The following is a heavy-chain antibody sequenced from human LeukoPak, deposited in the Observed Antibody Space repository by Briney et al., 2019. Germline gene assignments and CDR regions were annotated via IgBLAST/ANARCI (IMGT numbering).Heavy chain of an antibody. Sequence: SETLSLTCTVSGGSISSYYWSWIQQPPGKGLEWIGYIYYSGSTNYNPSLKSRVTISVDTSKNQFSLKLSSVTAADTAVYYCARAQYDSSGYLFDYWGQGTLVTVSS. CDR2: IYYSGST. CDR3: ARAQYDSSGYLFDY. J-gene: IGHJ4*02. CDR1: GGSISSYY. V-gene: IGHV4-59*01. D-gene: IGHD3-22*01.